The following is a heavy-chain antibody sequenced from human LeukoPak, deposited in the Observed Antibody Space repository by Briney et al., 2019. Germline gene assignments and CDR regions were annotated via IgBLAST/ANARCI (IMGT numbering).Heavy chain of an antibody. CDR3: AREGYSSSWYDPNYFDY. Sequence: GGSLRLSCAASGFTFSSYWMSWVRQAPGKGLEWVANIKQDGSEKYYVDSVKGRFTISRDNAKNSLYLQTNSLRAEDTAVYYCAREGYSSSWYDPNYFDYWGQGTLVTVSS. V-gene: IGHV3-7*01. D-gene: IGHD6-13*01. J-gene: IGHJ4*02. CDR1: GFTFSSYW. CDR2: IKQDGSEK.